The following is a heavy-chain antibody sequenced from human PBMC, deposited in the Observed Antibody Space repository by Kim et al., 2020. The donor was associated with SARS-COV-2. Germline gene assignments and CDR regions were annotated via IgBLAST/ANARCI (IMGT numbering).Heavy chain of an antibody. CDR1: GFSFSSYA. V-gene: IGHV3-23*01. CDR2: ISSGGDST. CDR3: AKCRYSGSYWGNFQY. Sequence: GGSLRLSCAASGFSFSSYAMSWVRQAPGKGLEWVSAISSGGDSTYSADSVKGRFTISRDNSRKMLYLQMNSLRAEDTAVYYCAKCRYSGSYWGNFQYWGQGTLVTVSS. D-gene: IGHD1-26*01. J-gene: IGHJ1*01.